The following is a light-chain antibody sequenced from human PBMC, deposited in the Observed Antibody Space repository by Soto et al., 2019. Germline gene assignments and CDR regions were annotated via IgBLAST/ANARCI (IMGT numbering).Light chain of an antibody. V-gene: IGKV3-20*01. Sequence: EIVLTQSPGTLSLSPGERATLSCRAGQSLSSNHLAWYQQKPGQAPRLLIYGASSRATGIPDRFSGSGSGTDFTLTISRLEPEDFTVYYCQQYGTSPRTFGPGTKLEIK. J-gene: IGKJ2*01. CDR3: QQYGTSPRT. CDR2: GAS. CDR1: QSLSSNH.